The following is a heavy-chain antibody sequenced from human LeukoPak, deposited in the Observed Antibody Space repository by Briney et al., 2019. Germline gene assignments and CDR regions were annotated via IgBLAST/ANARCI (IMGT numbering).Heavy chain of an antibody. Sequence: GGSLRLSCAASGFTFSSYAMGWVRQASGKGLEWVSAISASGGTTYYADSVKGRFTISRDNSKDTLYLQMNSLRAEDTAVYYCAKATCSSTSCYRNFEYWGQGTWSPSPQ. D-gene: IGHD2-2*01. CDR3: AKATCSSTSCYRNFEY. J-gene: IGHJ4*02. CDR2: ISASGGTT. CDR1: GFTFSSYA. V-gene: IGHV3-23*01.